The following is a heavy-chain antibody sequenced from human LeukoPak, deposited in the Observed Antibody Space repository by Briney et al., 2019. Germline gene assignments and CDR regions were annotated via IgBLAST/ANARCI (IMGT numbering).Heavy chain of an antibody. CDR3: ARERRITMVRGVINVPDY. Sequence: SETLSLTCTASGGSISSYYWSWIRQPAGKGLEWIGRIYTSGSTNYNPSLKSRVTMSVDTSKNQFSLKLCSVTAADTAVYYCARERRITMVRGVINVPDYWGQGTLVTVSS. CDR1: GGSISSYY. D-gene: IGHD3-10*01. J-gene: IGHJ4*02. V-gene: IGHV4-4*07. CDR2: IYTSGST.